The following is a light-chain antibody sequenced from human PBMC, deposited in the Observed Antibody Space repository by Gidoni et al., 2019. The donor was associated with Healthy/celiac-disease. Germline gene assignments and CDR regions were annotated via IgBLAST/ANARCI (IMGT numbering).Light chain of an antibody. J-gene: IGKJ5*01. CDR3: QQRGNWPPAT. Sequence: EIVLTQSPATLSLSPGERATLSCRASQSVSSYLAWYQQKPGQAPRLLIYDASNRATGIPAKFSGSGSGTGFTLTISSLEPGDFAVYFCQQRGNWPPATFGQGTRLEIK. CDR2: DAS. V-gene: IGKV3-11*01. CDR1: QSVSSY.